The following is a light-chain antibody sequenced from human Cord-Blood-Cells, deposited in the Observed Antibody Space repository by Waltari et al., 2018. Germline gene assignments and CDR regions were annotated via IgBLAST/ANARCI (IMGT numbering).Light chain of an antibody. Sequence: QSALTQPDSVSGSPGQSIPTPITGPSCDVGCSNYVSWYQPHPVNTPKLMMYDVSDRPAGVSNRFSGSKSGNTASLTISELQAEDEADYYCSSYTSSSTRVFGGGTKLTVL. CDR2: DVS. CDR1: SCDVGCSNY. V-gene: IGLV2-14*01. CDR3: SSYTSSSTRV. J-gene: IGLJ2*01.